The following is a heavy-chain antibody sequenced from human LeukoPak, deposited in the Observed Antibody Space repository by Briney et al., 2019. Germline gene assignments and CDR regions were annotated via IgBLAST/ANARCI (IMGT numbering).Heavy chain of an antibody. CDR3: AKTLIVVVNSYFDY. Sequence: PGGSLRLSCAASGFTVSSNYMSWVRQAPGKGLEWVSVIYSGGSTYYADSVKGRFTISRDNSKNTLYLQMNSLRVEDTAVYYCAKTLIVVVNSYFDYWGQGTLVTVSS. J-gene: IGHJ4*02. CDR2: IYSGGST. V-gene: IGHV3-53*01. CDR1: GFTVSSNY. D-gene: IGHD2-21*01.